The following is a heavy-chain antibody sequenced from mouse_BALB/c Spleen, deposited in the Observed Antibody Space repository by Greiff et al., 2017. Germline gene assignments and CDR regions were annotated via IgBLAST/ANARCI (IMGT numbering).Heavy chain of an antibody. D-gene: IGHD2-14*01. CDR2: INPSNGGT. V-gene: IGHV1S81*02. Sequence: QVQLQQSGAELVKPGASVKLSCKASGYTFTSYYMYWVKQRPRQGLEWIGEINPSNGGTNFNEKFKSKATLTVDKSSSTAYMQLSSLTSEDSAVYYCTRSGRYDVRGFFYFDYWGQGTTLTVSS. J-gene: IGHJ2*01. CDR1: GYTFTSYY. CDR3: TRSGRYDVRGFFYFDY.